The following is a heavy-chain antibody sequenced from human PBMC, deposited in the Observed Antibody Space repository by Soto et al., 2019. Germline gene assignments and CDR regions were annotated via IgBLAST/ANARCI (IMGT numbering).Heavy chain of an antibody. Sequence: QVQLVQSGAEVKKPAASVRVSCKTSGYTFINYGITWARQAPGQGLEWMGWLSAYNGDTSSSEKLQDRFTMTTDTSTNTVYMDLRSLTSDDTAVYYCARWSAIVGGAEALDVWGQGTMVIVSS. CDR2: LSAYNGDT. CDR1: GYTFINYG. CDR3: ARWSAIVGGAEALDV. J-gene: IGHJ3*01. V-gene: IGHV1-18*01. D-gene: IGHD1-26*01.